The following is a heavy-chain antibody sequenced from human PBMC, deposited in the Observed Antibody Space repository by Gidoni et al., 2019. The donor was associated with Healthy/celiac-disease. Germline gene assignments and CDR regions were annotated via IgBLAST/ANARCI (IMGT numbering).Heavy chain of an antibody. CDR2: IYWNDDK. Sequence: QITLKESGPTLVKPTQTLTLTCTFSGFSLSTSGVGLGWIRQPPGKALEWLALIYWNDDKRYSPSLKTRLTITKDTSKNQAVLTMTEMDPVDTATYYCAHSHHYDFWSGFSYWGQGTLVTVSS. D-gene: IGHD3-3*01. J-gene: IGHJ4*02. CDR1: GFSLSTSGVG. V-gene: IGHV2-5*01. CDR3: AHSHHYDFWSGFSY.